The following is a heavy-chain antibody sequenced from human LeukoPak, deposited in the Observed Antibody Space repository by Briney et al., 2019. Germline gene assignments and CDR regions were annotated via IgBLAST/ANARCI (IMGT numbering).Heavy chain of an antibody. D-gene: IGHD3-9*01. Sequence: GGSLRLSCAASGFTFSSYAMSWVRQAPGKGLEWVSAISSSGGSTYYADSVKGRFTISRDNSKNTLYLQMNSLRAEDTAVYYCAKGDYDILTGYYEYYFDYWGQGTLVTVSS. CDR2: ISSSGGST. CDR1: GFTFSSYA. V-gene: IGHV3-23*01. CDR3: AKGDYDILTGYYEYYFDY. J-gene: IGHJ4*02.